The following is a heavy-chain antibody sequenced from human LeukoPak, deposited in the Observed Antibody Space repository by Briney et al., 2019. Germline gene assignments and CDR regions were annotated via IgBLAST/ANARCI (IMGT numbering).Heavy chain of an antibody. CDR3: ARGGDNYDILTQ. Sequence: ASMKVSCKASEYIFTDYYIHWVRQAPGQGLEWMGWINPHSGGTNYAQNFQYRVTMTEDTSISTAYMELSRLISDDTAIYYCARGGDNYDILTQWGQGTLVTVSS. D-gene: IGHD3-9*01. CDR1: EYIFTDYY. CDR2: INPHSGGT. J-gene: IGHJ4*02. V-gene: IGHV1-2*02.